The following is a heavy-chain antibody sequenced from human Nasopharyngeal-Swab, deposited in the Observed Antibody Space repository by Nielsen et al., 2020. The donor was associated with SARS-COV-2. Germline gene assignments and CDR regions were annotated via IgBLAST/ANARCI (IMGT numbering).Heavy chain of an antibody. V-gene: IGHV4-34*01. Sequence: SETLSLTCAVYGGSFSGYYWSWIRQPPGKGLEWIGEINHRGSTNYNPSLKSRVTISVDTSKNQFSLKLSSVTAADTAVYYCARAPGYSSSWRPNWFDPWGQGTLVTVSS. CDR1: GGSFSGYY. CDR2: INHRGST. J-gene: IGHJ5*02. CDR3: ARAPGYSSSWRPNWFDP. D-gene: IGHD6-13*01.